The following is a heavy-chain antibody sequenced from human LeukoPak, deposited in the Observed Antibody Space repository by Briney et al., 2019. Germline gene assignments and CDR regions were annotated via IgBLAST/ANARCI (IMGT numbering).Heavy chain of an antibody. J-gene: IGHJ4*02. V-gene: IGHV4-39*01. CDR3: ARHPYYDSNGSFDY. CDR2: IYYSGST. D-gene: IGHD3-22*01. CDR1: GGSISSSSYY. Sequence: SETLSLTCTVSGGSISSSSYYWGWIRQPPGKGLEWIGSIYYSGSTYYNPSLKSRVAISVDTSKNQFSLKLSSVTAADTAVYYCARHPYYDSNGSFDYWGQGTLVTVSS.